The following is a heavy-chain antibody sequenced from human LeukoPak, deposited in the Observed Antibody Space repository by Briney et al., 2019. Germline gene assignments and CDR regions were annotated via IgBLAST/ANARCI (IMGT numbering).Heavy chain of an antibody. CDR3: ARVPGDYDILTGYTPYYFDY. J-gene: IGHJ4*02. D-gene: IGHD3-9*01. V-gene: IGHV4-39*07. Sequence: SETLSLTCTVSGGSISSSSYYWGWIRQPPGKGLEWIGSIYYNGSTYYNPSLKSRVTISVDTSKNQFSLKLSSVTAADTAVYYCARVPGDYDILTGYTPYYFDYWGQGTLVTVSS. CDR2: IYYNGST. CDR1: GGSISSSSYY.